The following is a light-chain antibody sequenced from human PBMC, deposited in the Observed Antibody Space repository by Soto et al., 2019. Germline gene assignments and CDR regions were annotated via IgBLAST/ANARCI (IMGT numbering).Light chain of an antibody. J-gene: IGLJ3*02. CDR1: SSDVGGYNY. CDR2: EVS. Sequence: QSALTQPPSASGSPGQSVTISCTGTSSDVGGYNYVSWYQQHPGKAPKLMIYEVSKRPSGVPDRFSGSKSGNTASLTVSGLQAEDEADYYCNSYAGSNNFRVFGGGTKLTVL. CDR3: NSYAGSNNFRV. V-gene: IGLV2-8*01.